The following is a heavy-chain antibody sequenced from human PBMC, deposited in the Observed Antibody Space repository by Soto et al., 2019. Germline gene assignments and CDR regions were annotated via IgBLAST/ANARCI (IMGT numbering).Heavy chain of an antibody. CDR3: ARESSTGGGFDP. J-gene: IGHJ5*02. Sequence: SDTLSLTCTVAGCSISSYYSSWIRQPPGKGLEWIGYIYYSGSTNYNPSLKSRVTISVDTSKNQFSLKLSSVTAADTAVYYCARESSTGGGFDPWAQGTLVT. CDR1: GCSISSYY. V-gene: IGHV4-59*01. CDR2: IYYSGST. D-gene: IGHD2-15*01.